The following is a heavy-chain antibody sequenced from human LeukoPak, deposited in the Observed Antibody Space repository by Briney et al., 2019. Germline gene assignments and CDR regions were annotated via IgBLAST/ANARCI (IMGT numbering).Heavy chain of an antibody. CDR1: GFTFSRYS. V-gene: IGHV3-21*01. Sequence: PGGSLRLSCAASGFTFSRYSVNWVRQAPGRGLEWVSSISSSTSDIYYAASVKGRFTISRDNAKNSLYLQMNSLRAEDTAIYYCARDLGNRCLDYWGQGTLVTVSS. CDR2: ISSSTSDI. CDR3: ARDLGNRCLDY. D-gene: IGHD1/OR15-1a*01. J-gene: IGHJ4*02.